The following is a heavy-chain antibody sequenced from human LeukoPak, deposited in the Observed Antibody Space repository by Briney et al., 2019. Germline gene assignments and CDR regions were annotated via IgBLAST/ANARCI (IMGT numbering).Heavy chain of an antibody. V-gene: IGHV4-59*08. D-gene: IGHD1-26*01. CDR2: IYYSGST. J-gene: IGHJ4*02. CDR3: ARRRRVVGATYYFDY. CDR1: GGSISSYY. Sequence: PSETLSLTCTVSGGSISSYYWSWIRQPPGKGLEWIGYIYYSGSTNYNPSLKSRVTISVDTSKNQFSLKLSSVTAADTAVYYCARRRRVVGATYYFDYWGQGTLVTVSS.